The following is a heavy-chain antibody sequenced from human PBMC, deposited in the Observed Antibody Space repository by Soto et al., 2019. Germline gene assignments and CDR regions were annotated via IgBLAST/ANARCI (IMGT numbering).Heavy chain of an antibody. CDR1: GGTFGSYA. CDR2: IIPIPGTA. Sequence: QVQLVQSGAEVKKPGSSVKVSCKASGGTFGSYAISWVRQAPGQGLEWMGGIIPIPGTANYAQTFPGRVTIAADESTSTAYRELSSLRSEDTAVYYCARSQGSSTSLEIYYYYYYGMDVWGQGTTVTVSS. D-gene: IGHD2-2*01. J-gene: IGHJ6*02. CDR3: ARSQGSSTSLEIYYYYYYGMDV. V-gene: IGHV1-69*01.